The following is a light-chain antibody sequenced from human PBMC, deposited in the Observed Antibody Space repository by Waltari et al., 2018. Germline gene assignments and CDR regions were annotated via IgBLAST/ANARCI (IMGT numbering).Light chain of an antibody. J-gene: IGLJ3*02. CDR1: SRDIGGYNY. CDR2: DVT. CDR3: ISYTSGTTDWV. V-gene: IGLV2-14*03. Sequence: HSALTQPASVSGSPGQSITISCSGTSRDIGGYNYVSWYQQHPGNAPKLLIYDVTNRPSGVSNRFSGSKSGNTASLTISGLQAEDEAVYFCISYTSGTTDWVFGGGTKLTVL.